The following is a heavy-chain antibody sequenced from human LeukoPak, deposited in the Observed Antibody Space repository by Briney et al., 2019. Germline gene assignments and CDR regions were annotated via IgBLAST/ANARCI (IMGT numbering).Heavy chain of an antibody. CDR2: ISGSGGGA. CDR1: GITLSNYG. Sequence: GGSLRLSCAVSGITLSNYGMSWVRQAPGKGLEWVAGISGSGGGAQYADSVKGRFTISRDNAKNSLYLHMNSLRAEATAMYAKRGVVIRVFLVGFHKEAYYFDSWGQGVLVTVSS. V-gene: IGHV3-23*01. J-gene: IGHJ4*02. D-gene: IGHD3-10*01. CDR3: RGVVIRVFLVGFHKEAYYFDS.